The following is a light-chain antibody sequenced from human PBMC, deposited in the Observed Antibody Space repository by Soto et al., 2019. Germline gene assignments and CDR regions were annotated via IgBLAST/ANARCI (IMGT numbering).Light chain of an antibody. V-gene: IGKV1-12*01. CDR2: AAS. J-gene: IGKJ4*01. CDR3: KQSKSFPLT. CDR1: QDIERW. Sequence: DIQMTQSPSSLSASVGDRVSITCRASQDIERWLAWYQRKPGEAPKVLIYAASSLQSGVPSRFSGSGSGTDFSLTISSXQPEDFATYYCKQSKSFPLTFGGGTKVDIK.